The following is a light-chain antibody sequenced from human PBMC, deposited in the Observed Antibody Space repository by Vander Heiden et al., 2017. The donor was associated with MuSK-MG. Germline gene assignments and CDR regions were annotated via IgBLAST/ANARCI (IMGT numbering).Light chain of an antibody. J-gene: IGKJ2*01. CDR3: MQALQTPYT. CDR2: LGS. V-gene: IGKV2-28*01. Sequence: DIVMSQSPLPLPVTPGEPASTSCRSSQSLLHSIGYNYLDWFLQKPGQSPQLLIYLGSNRASGVPDRFSGTGSGTDFTLKISRVEAEDVGVYYCMQALQTPYTFGQGTKLEIK. CDR1: QSLLHSIGYNY.